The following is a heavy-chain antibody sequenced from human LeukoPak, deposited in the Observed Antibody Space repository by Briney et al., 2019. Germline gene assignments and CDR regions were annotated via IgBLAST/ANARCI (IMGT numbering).Heavy chain of an antibody. V-gene: IGHV1-2*02. CDR3: ARVLTRVVTAMDY. Sequence: ASVKVSCKASGYTFTGYYMHWVRPAPGQGLEWMGWINPNSGGTNYAQKFQGRVTMTRDTSISTAYMELSRLRSDDTAVYYCARVLTRVVTAMDYWGQGTLVTVSS. CDR2: INPNSGGT. D-gene: IGHD2-21*02. CDR1: GYTFTGYY. J-gene: IGHJ4*02.